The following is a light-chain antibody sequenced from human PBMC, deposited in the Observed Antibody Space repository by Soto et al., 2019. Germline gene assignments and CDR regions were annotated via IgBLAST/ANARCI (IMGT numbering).Light chain of an antibody. J-gene: IGKJ2*01. Sequence: DIPVTQSPSSVSASVGDRVTITCRATRAISRWLAWYQQKPGKAPKLVIYAASNLQSGVPSRFSGSGSGTDFTLTINSLQPDDFATYYCQQCNSFPYTFGQGTKLEI. CDR1: RAISRW. CDR3: QQCNSFPYT. CDR2: AAS. V-gene: IGKV1-12*01.